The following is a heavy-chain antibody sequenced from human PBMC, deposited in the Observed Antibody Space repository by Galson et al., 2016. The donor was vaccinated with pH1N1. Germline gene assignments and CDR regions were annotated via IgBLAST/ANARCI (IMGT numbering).Heavy chain of an antibody. J-gene: IGHJ4*02. CDR3: VKANGAVSYGDY. CDR1: GFTFSDYG. V-gene: IGHV3-9*01. CDR2: ISRDSGSI. D-gene: IGHD3-10*01. Sequence: SLRLSCAVSGFTFSDYGMQWVRQVPGKGLEWVSGISRDSGSIDFADSVRGRFTISRDNAKNSLYLHLNSLRTEDTALYYCVKANGAVSYGDYWGRGTLVTVSS.